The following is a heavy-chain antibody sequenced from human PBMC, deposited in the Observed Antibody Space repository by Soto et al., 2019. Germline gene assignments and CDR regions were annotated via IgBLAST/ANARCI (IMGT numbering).Heavy chain of an antibody. CDR2: IYYSGST. CDR1: GGSISSYY. CDR3: ARGAIAVAPFDY. V-gene: IGHV4-59*01. Sequence: QVQLQESGPGLVKPSETLSLTCTVSGGSISSYYWSWIRQPPGKGLEWIGYIYYSGSTNYNPSLKSRVTISVDTSKNQFSLKLSSVTAADKAVYYCARGAIAVAPFDYWGQGTLVTVSS. D-gene: IGHD6-19*01. J-gene: IGHJ4*02.